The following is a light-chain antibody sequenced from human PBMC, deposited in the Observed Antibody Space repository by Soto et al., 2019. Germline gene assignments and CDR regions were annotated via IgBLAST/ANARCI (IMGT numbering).Light chain of an antibody. CDR3: QKYDSPPLT. J-gene: IGKJ4*01. CDR1: LGISTY. V-gene: IGKV1-27*01. CDR2: AAS. Sequence: DIQMTQSPSSLSASVGERVTITCRASLGISTYLAWYQQKPGKLPNLLIYAASTLPSGVPSRFSGSGSGTDSTLTISSLQPEDVATYYCQKYDSPPLTFGGGTKVEIK.